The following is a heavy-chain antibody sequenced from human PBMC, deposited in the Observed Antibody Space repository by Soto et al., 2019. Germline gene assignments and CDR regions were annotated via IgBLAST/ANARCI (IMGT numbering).Heavy chain of an antibody. CDR2: VSYSGTT. Sequence: QVLLQESGPGLVKPPETLSLTCTVSGVSVNSGSFYWTWIRQPPGKGLEWIGFVSYSGTTKYNAYLKSRVTISVDTSRSQSSLKVSSVTAADTAVYYCARGATVTHSDYWGKGTLVTVSS. CDR1: GVSVNSGSFY. CDR3: ARGATVTHSDY. J-gene: IGHJ4*02. D-gene: IGHD4-17*01. V-gene: IGHV4-61*01.